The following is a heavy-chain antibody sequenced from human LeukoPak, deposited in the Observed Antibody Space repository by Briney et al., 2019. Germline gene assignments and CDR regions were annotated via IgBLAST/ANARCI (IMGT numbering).Heavy chain of an antibody. J-gene: IGHJ4*02. Sequence: GGSLRLSCAASGFTFSNYAMTWVRQAPGEGLEWVSAICGSGGATFYADSVKGRFSISRDNSKNTLYVQMNSLSPEDTAVYYCAKGPVVPVGTYFFDFWGQGTLVIVSS. CDR1: GFTFSNYA. D-gene: IGHD2-2*01. CDR3: AKGPVVPVGTYFFDF. V-gene: IGHV3-23*01. CDR2: ICGSGGAT.